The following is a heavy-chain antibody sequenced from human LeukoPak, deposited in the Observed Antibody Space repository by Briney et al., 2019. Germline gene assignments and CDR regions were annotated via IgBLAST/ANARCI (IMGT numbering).Heavy chain of an antibody. CDR1: GGSISSSSYY. V-gene: IGHV4-39*01. CDR3: ARQRGLYYYDSSGYLLRPRNDY. Sequence: SETLSLACTVSGGSISSSSYYWGWIRQPPGKGLEWIGGIYYSGSTYYNPSLKSRVTISVDTSKNQFSLKLSSVTAADTAVYYCARQRGLYYYDSSGYLLRPRNDYWGQGTLVTVSS. J-gene: IGHJ4*02. D-gene: IGHD3-22*01. CDR2: IYYSGST.